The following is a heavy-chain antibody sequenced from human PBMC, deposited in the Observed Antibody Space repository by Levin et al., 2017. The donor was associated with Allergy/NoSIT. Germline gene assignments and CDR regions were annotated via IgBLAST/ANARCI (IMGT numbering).Heavy chain of an antibody. CDR1: GFTFSDHY. D-gene: IGHD3-3*01. V-gene: IGHV3-72*01. J-gene: IGHJ4*02. Sequence: PGGSLRLSCAASGFTFSDHYMDWVRQAPGKGLEWIARSKNKRNSFTTEYAASVGGRFTISRDDSKSSLYLQMNSLRSEDTAVYYFVAFLSGLGYWGQGTLVTVSS. CDR3: VAFLSGLGY. CDR2: SKNKRNSFTT.